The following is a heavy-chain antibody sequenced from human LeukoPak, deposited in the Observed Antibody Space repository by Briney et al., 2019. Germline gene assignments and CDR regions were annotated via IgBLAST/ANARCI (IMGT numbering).Heavy chain of an antibody. CDR2: IYYSGST. V-gene: IGHV4-59*01. J-gene: IGHJ5*02. CDR1: GGSFSGYY. Sequence: SETLSLTCAVYGGSFSGYYWSWIRQPPGKGLEWIGYIYYSGSTNYNPSLKSRVTISVDTSKNQFSLKLSSVTAADTAVYYCARDSYYDSSGYLWGQGTLVTVSS. CDR3: ARDSYYDSSGYL. D-gene: IGHD3-22*01.